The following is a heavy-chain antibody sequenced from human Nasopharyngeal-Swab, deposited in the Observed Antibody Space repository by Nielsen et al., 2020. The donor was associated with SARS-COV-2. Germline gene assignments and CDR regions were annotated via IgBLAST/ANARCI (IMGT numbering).Heavy chain of an antibody. D-gene: IGHD3-22*01. Sequence: GGSLRLSCAASGFIFSDYYMTWIRHVPGKGLEWVSFISRGGESIYYADSVKGRFTISRDNAKNSVYLQMNSLRAEDSAVYYCARGDDTTDYYEPFDSWGQGTLVTVSS. CDR1: GFIFSDYY. V-gene: IGHV3-11*04. CDR2: ISRGGESI. CDR3: ARGDDTTDYYEPFDS. J-gene: IGHJ4*02.